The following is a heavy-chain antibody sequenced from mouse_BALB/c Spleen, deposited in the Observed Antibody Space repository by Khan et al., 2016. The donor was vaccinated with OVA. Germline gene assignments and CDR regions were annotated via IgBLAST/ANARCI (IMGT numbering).Heavy chain of an antibody. V-gene: IGHV5-4*02. CDR2: ISDGGSYT. Sequence: EVELVESGGGLVRPGGSLKLSCAASGFTFSDYYMYWVRQTPEKRLEWVATISDGGSYTYYPDSVKGRFTISRDDAKNNLYLQMSSLKSEDTAMYYCERGYYGDPLAYWGQGTLVTVSA. CDR3: ERGYYGDPLAY. CDR1: GFTFSDYY. J-gene: IGHJ3*01. D-gene: IGHD2-13*01.